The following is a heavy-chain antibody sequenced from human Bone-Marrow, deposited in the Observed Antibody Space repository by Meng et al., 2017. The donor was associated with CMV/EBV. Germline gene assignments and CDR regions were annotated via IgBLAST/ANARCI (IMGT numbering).Heavy chain of an antibody. V-gene: IGHV4-34*01. Sequence: SETLSLTRAVYGGSFSGYYWSWIRQPPGKGLEWIGEINHSGSTNYNPSLKSRVTISVDTSKNQFSLKLSSVTAADTAVYYCARDRVAVTYYYGMDVWGQGTTVTVSS. CDR3: ARDRVAVTYYYGMDV. J-gene: IGHJ6*02. CDR1: GGSFSGYY. D-gene: IGHD6-19*01. CDR2: INHSGST.